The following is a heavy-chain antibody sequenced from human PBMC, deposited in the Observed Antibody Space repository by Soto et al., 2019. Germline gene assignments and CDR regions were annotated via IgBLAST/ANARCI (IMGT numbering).Heavy chain of an antibody. CDR1: GFTFSSYG. J-gene: IGHJ4*01. D-gene: IGHD3-22*01. CDR3: ARDSGSYDSSGYYGR. Sequence: QVQLVESGGGVVQPGRSLRLSCAASGFTFSSYGMHWVRQAPGKGLEWVAVIWYDGSNKYYADSVKGGFTISRDNSKNTLYLQMNSLRAEDTAVYYCARDSGSYDSSGYYGRWGQGTLVTVSS. CDR2: IWYDGSNK. V-gene: IGHV3-33*01.